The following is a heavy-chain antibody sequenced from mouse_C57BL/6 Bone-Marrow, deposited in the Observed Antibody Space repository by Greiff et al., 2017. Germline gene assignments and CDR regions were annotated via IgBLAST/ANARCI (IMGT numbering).Heavy chain of an antibody. J-gene: IGHJ1*03. CDR3: ARGGDGYYVDWYFDV. CDR2: IDPSDSYT. CDR1: GYTFTSYW. Sequence: QVQLQQPGAELVRPGTSVKLSCKASGYTFTSYWMHWVKQRPGQGLEWIGVIDPSDSYTNYNQKFKGKATLTVDTSSSTAYMQLSSLTSEDSAFYYCARGGDGYYVDWYFDVWGTGTTVTVSS. D-gene: IGHD2-3*01. V-gene: IGHV1-59*01.